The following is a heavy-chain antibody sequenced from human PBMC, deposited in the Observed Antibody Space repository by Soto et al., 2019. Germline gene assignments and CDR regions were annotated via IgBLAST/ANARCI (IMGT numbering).Heavy chain of an antibody. D-gene: IGHD3-10*01. V-gene: IGHV1-58*01. CDR3: AAPYYYGSGSYYNYYGMDC. CDR2: IVVGSGNT. Sequence: VASVKVSCKASGFTFTSSAVQWVRQARGQRLEWIGWIVVGSGNTNYAQKFQERVTITRDMSTSTAYMELSSLRSEDTAVYYCAAPYYYGSGSYYNYYGMDCPGQATTVTVSS. J-gene: IGHJ6*02. CDR1: GFTFTSSA.